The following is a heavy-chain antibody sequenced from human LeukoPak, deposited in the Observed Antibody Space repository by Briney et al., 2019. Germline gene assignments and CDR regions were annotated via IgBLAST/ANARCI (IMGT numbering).Heavy chain of an antibody. V-gene: IGHV4-30-2*01. CDR3: ARDPRPAY. CDR2: IYHSGST. Sequence: PSETLSLTCTVSGDSVSSGGYYWSWIRQPPGKGLEWIGYIYHSGSTYYNPSLKSRVTISVDRSKNQFSLKLSSVTAADTAVYYCARDPRPAYWGQGTLVTVSS. J-gene: IGHJ4*02. CDR1: GDSVSSGGYY.